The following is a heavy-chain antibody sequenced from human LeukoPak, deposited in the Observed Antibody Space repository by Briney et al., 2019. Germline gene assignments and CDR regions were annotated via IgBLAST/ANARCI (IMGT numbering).Heavy chain of an antibody. CDR2: ISYDGSNK. D-gene: IGHD3-10*01. CDR1: GFTLNSYA. V-gene: IGHV3-30*04. J-gene: IGHJ6*04. Sequence: GRSLRLSCAASGFTLNSYAMHWVRQAPGKGLEGVSVISYDGSNKYYADSVKGRFTIPRDNPKNTLYLQMNSLRAEDTAVYYCARETGVDEYYYYGMDVGGKGTTVTVSS. CDR3: ARETGVDEYYYYGMDV.